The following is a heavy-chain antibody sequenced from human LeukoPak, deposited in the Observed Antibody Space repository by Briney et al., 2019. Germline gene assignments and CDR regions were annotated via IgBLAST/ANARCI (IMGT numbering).Heavy chain of an antibody. V-gene: IGHV1-3*01. CDR1: GYTFISYA. D-gene: IGHD6-19*01. J-gene: IGHJ4*02. Sequence: ASVKVSCKASGYTFISYAIHWVRQAPGQRLEWMGWINAGNGNRKYSQKFQDRVTITREPSATTAYMELNSLTSEDTAVYYCARVSDDSGWNFDYWGQGTLVTVSS. CDR3: ARVSDDSGWNFDY. CDR2: INAGNGNR.